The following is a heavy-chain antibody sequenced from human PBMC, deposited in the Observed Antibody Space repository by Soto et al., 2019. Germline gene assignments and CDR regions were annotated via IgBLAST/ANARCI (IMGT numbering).Heavy chain of an antibody. J-gene: IGHJ4*02. V-gene: IGHV3-21*01. Sequence: EVQLVESGGGLVKPGGSLRLSCAASGFTFSSYSMNWVRQAPGKGLEWVSSISSSSSYIYYADSVKGRFTISRDNAKNSLYLQRNSRRAEYTAVYYCARGGSWEKYCFDYWGPGALVTDSS. D-gene: IGHD2-15*01. CDR2: ISSSSSYI. CDR1: GFTFSSYS. CDR3: ARGGSWEKYCFDY.